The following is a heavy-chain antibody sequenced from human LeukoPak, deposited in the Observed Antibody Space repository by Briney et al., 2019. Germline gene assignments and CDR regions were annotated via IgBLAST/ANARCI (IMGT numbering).Heavy chain of an antibody. D-gene: IGHD3-10*01. V-gene: IGHV1-8*02. CDR1: GYTFTGYY. CDR3: ARGTYYYGSGSYAGWFDP. J-gene: IGHJ5*02. CDR2: MNPNSGNT. Sequence: ASVKVSCKASGYTFTGYYMHWVRQATGQGLEWMGWMNPNSGNTGYAQKFQGRVTMTRNTSISTAYMELSSLRSEDTAVYYCARGTYYYGSGSYAGWFDPWGQGTLVTVSS.